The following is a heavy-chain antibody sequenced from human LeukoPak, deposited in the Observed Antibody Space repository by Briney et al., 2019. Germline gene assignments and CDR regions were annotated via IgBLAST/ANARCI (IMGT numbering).Heavy chain of an antibody. CDR2: IYTSGST. CDR3: ARDVWWELLPWFDP. CDR1: GGSISSYY. J-gene: IGHJ5*02. V-gene: IGHV4-4*07. D-gene: IGHD1-26*01. Sequence: SETLSLTCTVSGGSISSYYWSWIRQPAGKGLEWIGRIYTSGSTNYNPSLKSRVTMSVDTSKNQFSLKLSSVTAADTAVYYCARDVWWELLPWFDPWGQGTLVTVSS.